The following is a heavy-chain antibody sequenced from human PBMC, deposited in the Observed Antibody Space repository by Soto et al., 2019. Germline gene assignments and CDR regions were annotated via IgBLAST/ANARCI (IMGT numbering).Heavy chain of an antibody. Sequence: QVQLQESGPGLVKPSETLSLSCTVSGGSISSYYWSWFRQSPGKRMEWIGYVHHSWGSSYNPSLPSRVAISLGTSKSQFSLKVTSVTATDTAVYYCARQGFGPLHGLVDVWGQGTTVTVSS. CDR3: ARQGFGPLHGLVDV. J-gene: IGHJ6*02. CDR1: GGSISSYY. D-gene: IGHD3-10*01. V-gene: IGHV4-59*08. CDR2: VHHSWGS.